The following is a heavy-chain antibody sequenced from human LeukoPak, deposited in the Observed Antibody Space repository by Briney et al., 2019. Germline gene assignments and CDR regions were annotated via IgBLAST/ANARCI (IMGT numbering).Heavy chain of an antibody. V-gene: IGHV4-38-2*02. J-gene: IGHJ4*02. CDR1: GYSLSSGYY. Sequence: SETLSLTCAVAGYSLSSGYYWGWIRQPPGKGLEWIGSIYHSGSTYYNPSLKSRVTISVDTSKNQFSLKLSSVTAADTAVYYCARDGDYVYFDYWGQGTLVTVSS. D-gene: IGHD4-17*01. CDR2: IYHSGST. CDR3: ARDGDYVYFDY.